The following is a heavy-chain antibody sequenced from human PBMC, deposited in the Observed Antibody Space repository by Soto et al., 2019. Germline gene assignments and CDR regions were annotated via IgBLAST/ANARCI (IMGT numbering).Heavy chain of an antibody. CDR3: AKDCFYHYGSERDYLYS. J-gene: IGHJ5*01. Sequence: GGSLRLSCAASGFTFSSYSMNWVRQAPGKGLEWVSYISSSSSTIYYADSVKGRLTISRDNSKNTLYLQMNSLRAEDTAVYYCAKDCFYHYGSERDYLYSRAQRTVVPVS. CDR1: GFTFSSYS. D-gene: IGHD3-10*01. V-gene: IGHV3-48*04. CDR2: ISSSSSTI.